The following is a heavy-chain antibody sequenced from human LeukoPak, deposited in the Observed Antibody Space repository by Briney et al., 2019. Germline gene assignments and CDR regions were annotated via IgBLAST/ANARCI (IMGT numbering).Heavy chain of an antibody. CDR2: ISYDGSNK. V-gene: IGHV3-30*03. D-gene: IGHD3-22*01. CDR3: ARGPGGRRGYYPLEDSYYYYYMDV. J-gene: IGHJ6*03. CDR1: EFTFSSHG. Sequence: GGSLRLSCAASEFTFSSHGMHWVRQAPGKGLEGVAVISYDGSNKYYADSVKGRFTISRDNSKNTLYLQMNSLRAEDTAVYHCARGPGGRRGYYPLEDSYYYYYMDVWGKGTTVTVSS.